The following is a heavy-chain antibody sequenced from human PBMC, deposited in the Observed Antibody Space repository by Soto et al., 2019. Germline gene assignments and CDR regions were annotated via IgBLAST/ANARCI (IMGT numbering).Heavy chain of an antibody. Sequence: EVQLLESGGGLVQPGGSLRLSCAASGFTFSSYAMSWVRQAPGKGLEWGSAISGSGGSTYYADHVKGRFTISRDNSKNTLYLQMNRLRAEDTAVYYCAKFHIEGWFAPWGQGTLVTVSS. J-gene: IGHJ5*02. CDR1: GFTFSSYA. CDR3: AKFHIEGWFAP. CDR2: ISGSGGST. V-gene: IGHV3-23*01.